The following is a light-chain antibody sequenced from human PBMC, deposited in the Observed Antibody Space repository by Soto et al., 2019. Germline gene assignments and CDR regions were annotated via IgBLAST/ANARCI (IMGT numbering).Light chain of an antibody. CDR2: RND. V-gene: IGLV1-47*01. CDR3: ASWDDSLSGRE. Sequence: QAVVTQPPSVSGTPGQRVTISCSGSSSNIGSNYVHWYQQVPGTAPKLLIFRNDQRPSGVPDRFSASKSGTSASLAISGLRSEDEAHYFCASWDDSLSGREFGGGTKLTVL. J-gene: IGLJ2*01. CDR1: SSNIGSNY.